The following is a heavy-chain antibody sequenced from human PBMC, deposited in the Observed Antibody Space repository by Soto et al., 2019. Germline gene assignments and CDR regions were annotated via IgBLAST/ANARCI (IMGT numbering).Heavy chain of an antibody. D-gene: IGHD3-22*01. CDR1: GFTFSSYS. CDR3: ARDRRSGYPTRAFAY. CDR2: ISSSSSTI. V-gene: IGHV3-48*02. J-gene: IGHJ4*02. Sequence: PGGSLRLSCAASGFTFSSYSMNWVRQAPGKGLEWVSYISSSSSTIYYADSVKGRFTISRDNAKNSLYLQMNSLRDEDTAVYYCARDRRSGYPTRAFAYWGQGTLVTVSS.